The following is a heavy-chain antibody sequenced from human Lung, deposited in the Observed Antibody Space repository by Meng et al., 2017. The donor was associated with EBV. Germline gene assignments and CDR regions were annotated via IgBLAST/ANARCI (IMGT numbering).Heavy chain of an antibody. CDR3: ARDLSGYYSFVDY. V-gene: IGHV1-2*06. CDR1: GYSFTSYD. J-gene: IGHJ4*02. CDR2: INPNNGGA. Sequence: QVQLEQSAPEVKRPGASVRVSCKASGYSFTSYDIYWVRQAPGQGLEWMGRINPNNGGANYAQQFQGRVTMTTDTSISTAYMELSRLRSDDTAVYYCARDLSGYYSFVDYWGQGTLVTVSS. D-gene: IGHD3-22*01.